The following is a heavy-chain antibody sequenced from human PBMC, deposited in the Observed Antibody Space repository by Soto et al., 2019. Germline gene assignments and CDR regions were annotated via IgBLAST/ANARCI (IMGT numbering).Heavy chain of an antibody. CDR1: GFTFSSYW. J-gene: IGHJ4*02. CDR3: VRVPTGGYVFSLDDY. Sequence: EVQLAESGGGLVQPGGSLRLSCAASGFTFSSYWMHWVRQAPGKGLVWVSRINSDGSTTTYADSVKGRFTISRDNAKNTLYLQMNSLRAEDTAVYYCVRVPTGGYVFSLDDYWGQGTLVTVSS. CDR2: INSDGSTT. V-gene: IGHV3-74*01. D-gene: IGHD5-12*01.